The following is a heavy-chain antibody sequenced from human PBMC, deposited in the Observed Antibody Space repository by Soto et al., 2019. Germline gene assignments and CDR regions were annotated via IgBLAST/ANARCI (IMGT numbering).Heavy chain of an antibody. CDR3: ARVGRLLWFGELSFDY. CDR1: GFTFSSYS. V-gene: IGHV3-21*01. J-gene: IGHJ4*02. D-gene: IGHD3-10*01. CDR2: ISSSSSYI. Sequence: GGSLRLSCAASGFTFSSYSMNWVRQAPGKGLEWVSSISSSSSYIYYADSVKGRFTISRDNAKNSLYLQMNSLRAEDTAVYYCARVGRLLWFGELSFDYWGQGTLVTVSS.